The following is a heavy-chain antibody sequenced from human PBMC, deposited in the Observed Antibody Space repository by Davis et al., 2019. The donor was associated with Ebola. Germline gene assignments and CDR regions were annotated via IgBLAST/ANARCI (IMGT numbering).Heavy chain of an antibody. Sequence: GESLKISCAASGFTFSSYAMTWVRQAPGKGLAWVSSISNSGGSTRYADSVKGRFIISRDNSKNTLYLQMNSLRAEDTAVYFCAKGNGSWTYYVFDSWGQGSLVTVSS. CDR2: ISNSGGST. J-gene: IGHJ4*02. D-gene: IGHD3-10*01. V-gene: IGHV3-23*01. CDR3: AKGNGSWTYYVFDS. CDR1: GFTFSSYA.